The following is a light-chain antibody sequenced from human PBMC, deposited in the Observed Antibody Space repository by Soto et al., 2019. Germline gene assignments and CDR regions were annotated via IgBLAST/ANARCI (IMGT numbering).Light chain of an antibody. Sequence: DIQMTQSPSTLSASVGDRVTITCRASQTISSWLAWYQQKPGKVPKLLIYKASSLESGVPSRFSGSGSGTEFTLTISSVQPDDFATYYCQQYKSYPLTFGQGTKVEIK. V-gene: IGKV1-5*03. CDR2: KAS. CDR3: QQYKSYPLT. J-gene: IGKJ1*01. CDR1: QTISSW.